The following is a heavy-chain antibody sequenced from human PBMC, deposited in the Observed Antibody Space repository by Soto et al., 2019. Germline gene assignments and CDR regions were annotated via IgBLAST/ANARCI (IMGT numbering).Heavy chain of an antibody. CDR3: ARGSGYYDYIWGSYRLYYFDY. CDR2: INHSGST. J-gene: IGHJ4*02. Sequence: SETLSLTCAVYGGSFSGYYWSWIRQPPGKGLEWIGEINHSGSTNYNPSLKSRVTISVETSKNQFSLKLSAVTAADTAVYYCARGSGYYDYIWGSYRLYYFDYWGQGTLVTVSS. D-gene: IGHD3-16*02. CDR1: GGSFSGYY. V-gene: IGHV4-34*01.